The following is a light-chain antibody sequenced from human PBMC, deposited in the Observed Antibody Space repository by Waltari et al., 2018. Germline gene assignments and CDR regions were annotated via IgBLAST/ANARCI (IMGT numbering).Light chain of an antibody. V-gene: IGKV1-5*03. CDR1: QGISKW. J-gene: IGKJ4*01. CDR3: QQYNSYSLLT. CDR2: EAS. Sequence: DIRMTQSPSTLSASAGDRVIISCRASQGISKWLAWYQQKPGKAPKIPIYEASTLQSWVPSRFSGTGSGTDFTLTISSLQPDDFATYYCQQYNSYSLLTFGGGTKVEIK.